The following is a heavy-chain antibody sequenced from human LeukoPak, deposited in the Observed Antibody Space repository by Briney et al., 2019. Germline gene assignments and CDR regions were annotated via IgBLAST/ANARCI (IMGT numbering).Heavy chain of an antibody. V-gene: IGHV3-23*01. J-gene: IGHJ3*02. CDR2: ISGSGGSA. Sequence: GGSLRLSCAASGFTFSSYAMSWVRQAPGKGLEWVSAISGSGGSAYYADSVKGRFTISRDNSKNTLYLQMNSLRAEDTAVYYCASQVRSIVGARNAFDIWGQGTMVTVSS. CDR1: GFTFSSYA. D-gene: IGHD1-26*01. CDR3: ASQVRSIVGARNAFDI.